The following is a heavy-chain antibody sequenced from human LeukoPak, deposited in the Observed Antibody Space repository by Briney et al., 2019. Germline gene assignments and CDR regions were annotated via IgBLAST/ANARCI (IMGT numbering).Heavy chain of an antibody. D-gene: IGHD3-22*01. V-gene: IGHV5-51*01. Sequence: AESLKISCTASAYSFTSYWIGWMRKMPAKGPEWMRIIYPGDSDTRYSPSFQGQVTISADKSISTAYLQWSSLKASDTAMYYCASTSSGYYVNFQHWGQGTLVTVSS. CDR2: IYPGDSDT. J-gene: IGHJ1*01. CDR3: ASTSSGYYVNFQH. CDR1: AYSFTSYW.